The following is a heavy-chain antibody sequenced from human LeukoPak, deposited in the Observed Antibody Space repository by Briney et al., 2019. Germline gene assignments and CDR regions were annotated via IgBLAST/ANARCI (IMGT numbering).Heavy chain of an antibody. D-gene: IGHD6-13*01. J-gene: IGHJ6*02. CDR2: IVVGSGNT. CDR1: GFTFTSSA. Sequence: SVKVSCKASGFTFTSSAMQWVRQARGQRLEWIGWIVVGSGNTNYAQKFQERVTITRDMSTSTAYMELSSLRSEDTAVYYCAAGRIWREGAAAVPYGMDVWGQGTTVTVSS. V-gene: IGHV1-58*02. CDR3: AAGRIWREGAAAVPYGMDV.